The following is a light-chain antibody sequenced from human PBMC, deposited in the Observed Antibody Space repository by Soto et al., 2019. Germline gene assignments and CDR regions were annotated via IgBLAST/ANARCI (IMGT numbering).Light chain of an antibody. J-gene: IGLJ1*01. CDR1: SSDVGGYNY. CDR2: EVS. CDR3: SSYTTSATYV. V-gene: IGLV2-14*01. Sequence: QSVLTQPASVSGSPGQSITISCTGTSSDVGGYNYVSWYQQHPGKAPKLMISEVSKGPSGVSSRFSGSKSGNTASLTIPGLQADDEADYFCSSYTTSATYVFGTGTKVTVL.